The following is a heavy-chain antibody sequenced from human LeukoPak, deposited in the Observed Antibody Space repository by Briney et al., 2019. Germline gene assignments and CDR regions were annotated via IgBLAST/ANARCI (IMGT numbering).Heavy chain of an antibody. CDR3: AKRMEKQWLVLDYFDY. Sequence: PRGSLRLSCAASAFTFSRYAMSWVRQAPGKGLEWVSAISGSGGSTYYADSVKGRFTISRDNSKNTLYLQMNSLRAEDTAVYYCAKRMEKQWLVLDYFDYWGQGTLVTVSS. CDR2: ISGSGGST. CDR1: AFTFSRYA. J-gene: IGHJ4*02. D-gene: IGHD6-19*01. V-gene: IGHV3-23*01.